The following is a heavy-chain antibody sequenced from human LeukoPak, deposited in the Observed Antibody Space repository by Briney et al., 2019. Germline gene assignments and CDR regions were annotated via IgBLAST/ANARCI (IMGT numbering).Heavy chain of an antibody. D-gene: IGHD6-19*01. Sequence: ASVKVPCKASGYTFTSYGISWVRQAPGQGLEWMGWISVYNGNTNYAQKLQGRVTMTTDTSTSTAYMELRSPRSDDTAVYYCARALAEQWLFDYWGQGTLVTVSS. CDR1: GYTFTSYG. CDR2: ISVYNGNT. V-gene: IGHV1-18*01. CDR3: ARALAEQWLFDY. J-gene: IGHJ4*02.